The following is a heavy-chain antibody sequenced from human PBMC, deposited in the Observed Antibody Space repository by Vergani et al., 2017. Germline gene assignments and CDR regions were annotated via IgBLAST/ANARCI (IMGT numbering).Heavy chain of an antibody. J-gene: IGHJ5*02. CDR2: IYWDDDK. CDR1: GFSLSTSGVG. D-gene: IGHD3-3*01. V-gene: IGHV2-5*02. Sequence: QITLKESGPTLVKPTQTLTLTCTFSGFSLSTSGVGVGWIRQPPGKALEWLALIYWDDDKRYSPSLKSRLTITKDTSKNQVVLTMTNMDPVDTATYYCAHSPTIFGVVGLFNWFDPWGQGTLVTVSS. CDR3: AHSPTIFGVVGLFNWFDP.